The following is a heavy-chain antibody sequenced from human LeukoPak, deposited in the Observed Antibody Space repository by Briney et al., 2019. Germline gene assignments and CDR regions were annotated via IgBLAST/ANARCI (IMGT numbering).Heavy chain of an antibody. D-gene: IGHD6-6*01. CDR3: ARGSKGSSARGHYYYMDV. V-gene: IGHV4-34*01. CDR1: GGSFSGYY. Sequence: SETLSLTCAVYGGSFSGYYWSWIRQPPGKGLERLGEINHSGSTNYNPSLKSRVTISVDTSKNQFSLKLSSVTAADTAVYYCARGSKGSSARGHYYYMDVWGKGTTVTVSS. J-gene: IGHJ6*03. CDR2: INHSGST.